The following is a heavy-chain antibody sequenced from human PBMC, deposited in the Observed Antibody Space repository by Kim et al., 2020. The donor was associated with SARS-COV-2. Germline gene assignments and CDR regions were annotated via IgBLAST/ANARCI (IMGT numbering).Heavy chain of an antibody. V-gene: IGHV3-15*01. CDR1: GFTFSNAW. D-gene: IGHD3-16*01. J-gene: IGHJ4*02. Sequence: GGSLRLSCAASGFTFSNAWMSWVRQAPGKGLEWVGRIKSKTDGGTTDYAATVKGRFTISRDDSKNTLYLQMNSLKTEDTAVYYCTTGIMITFGGANDYWGQGTLVTVSS. CDR2: IKSKTDGGTT. CDR3: TTGIMITFGGANDY.